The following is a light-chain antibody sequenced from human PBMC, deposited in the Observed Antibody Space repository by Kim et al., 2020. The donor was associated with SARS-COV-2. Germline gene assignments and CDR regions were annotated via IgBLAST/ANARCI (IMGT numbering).Light chain of an antibody. CDR3: QAWDSALMV. Sequence: SYELTQPPSVSVSPGQTASITCSGDKLGDKYACWYQQKPGQSSVLVIYQDSKRPSGIPERFSGSNSGNTATLTISGTQAMDEADYYCQAWDSALMVFGGGTQLTVL. CDR2: QDS. J-gene: IGLJ2*01. V-gene: IGLV3-1*01. CDR1: KLGDKY.